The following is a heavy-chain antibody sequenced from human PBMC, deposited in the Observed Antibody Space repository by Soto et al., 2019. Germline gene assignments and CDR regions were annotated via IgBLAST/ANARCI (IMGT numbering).Heavy chain of an antibody. D-gene: IGHD1-26*01. CDR3: XXXTWELQSAYFQY. CDR2: IYWNDEK. Sequence: QITLRESGPTVVKPTETLTLTCSFSGFSLSTSGMNVGWIRQPPGKALEWLALIYWNDEKRYSPSLKDRLTITKDTSKNEVVLTLTNMEPVDSXXXXXXXXTWELQSAYFQYWGQGTLVKVSS. V-gene: IGHV2-5*01. CDR1: GFSLSTSGMN. J-gene: IGHJ1*01.